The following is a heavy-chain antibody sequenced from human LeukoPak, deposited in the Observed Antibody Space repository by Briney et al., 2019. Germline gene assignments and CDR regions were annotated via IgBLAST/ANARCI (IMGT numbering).Heavy chain of an antibody. CDR2: IKQDGSEK. J-gene: IGHJ4*02. CDR1: GFTLTYYA. D-gene: IGHD6-19*01. CDR3: AREGDSSGWYTAFDY. V-gene: IGHV3-7*04. Sequence: PGGSLRLSCAASGFTLTYYAMSWVRQAPGKGLEWVANIKQDGSEKYYVDSVKGRFTISRDNAKNSLYLQMNSLRAEDTAVYYCAREGDSSGWYTAFDYWGQGTLVTVSS.